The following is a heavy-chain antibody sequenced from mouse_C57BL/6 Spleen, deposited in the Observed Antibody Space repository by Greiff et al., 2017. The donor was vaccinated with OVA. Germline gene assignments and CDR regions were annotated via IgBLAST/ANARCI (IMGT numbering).Heavy chain of an antibody. CDR2: IDPSDSET. CDR3: ARGDYGYGGNYCDY. D-gene: IGHD2-2*01. V-gene: IGHV1-52*01. CDR1: GYTFTSYW. Sequence: QVQLQQPGAELVRPGSSVKLSCKASGYTFTSYWMHWVKQRPIQGLEWIGNIDPSDSETHYNQKFKDKATLTVDKSSSTAYMQLSSLTSEDSAVYYCARGDYGYGGNYCDYWGQGTTLTVSS. J-gene: IGHJ2*01.